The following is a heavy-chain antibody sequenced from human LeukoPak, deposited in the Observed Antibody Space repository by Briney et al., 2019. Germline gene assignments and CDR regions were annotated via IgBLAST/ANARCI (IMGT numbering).Heavy chain of an antibody. D-gene: IGHD1-20*01. J-gene: IGHJ4*02. CDR1: GFTLSSYG. V-gene: IGHV3-23*01. CDR2: LSASGDST. Sequence: GGSLRLSCAASGFTLSSYGMSWVRQAPAKGLEWVSTLSASGDSTYYVDSVKGRFTISRDNSKNTLYLQMDSLRAEDTAVYYCAKRECSDNNCYFVNWGQGTLVTVSS. CDR3: AKRECSDNNCYFVN.